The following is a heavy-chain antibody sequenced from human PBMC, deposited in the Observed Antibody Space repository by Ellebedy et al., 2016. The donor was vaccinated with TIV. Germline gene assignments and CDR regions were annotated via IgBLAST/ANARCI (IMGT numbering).Heavy chain of an antibody. CDR2: INQDGSDK. J-gene: IGHJ3*01. V-gene: IGHV3-7*01. CDR3: ATDGSYGDYRSPTHAFVF. CDR1: GFSFRSYW. Sequence: GESLKISCGGSGFSFRSYWMTWVRQAPGKGLEWVANINQDGSDKYYVDSVKGRFTIARDNAKNSLYLQMSSLRVEDTAVYYCATDGSYGDYRSPTHAFVFWGQGTMVAVSS. D-gene: IGHD4-17*01.